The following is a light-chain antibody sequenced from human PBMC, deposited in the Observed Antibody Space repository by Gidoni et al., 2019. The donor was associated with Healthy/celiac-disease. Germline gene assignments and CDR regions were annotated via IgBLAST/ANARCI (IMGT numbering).Light chain of an antibody. CDR3: QQYYSTPIT. CDR1: QSVLYSSNNKNY. Sequence: DIVMTQSPDPLAVSLGERDTINCKSSQSVLYSSNNKNYLAWYQQKPGQPPKLLIYWASTRESGVPDRFSGSGSGTDFTLTISSLQAEDVAVYYCQQYYSTPITFGQGTRLEIK. V-gene: IGKV4-1*01. J-gene: IGKJ5*01. CDR2: WAS.